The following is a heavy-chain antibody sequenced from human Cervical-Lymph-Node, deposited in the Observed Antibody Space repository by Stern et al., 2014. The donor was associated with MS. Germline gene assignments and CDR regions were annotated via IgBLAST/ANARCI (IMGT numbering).Heavy chain of an antibody. Sequence: MQLVQSGPEVKRPGESLKISCQASGYTFTSYWIGWVRQMPGKGLEWIAIIFPGGSDIRYSPSFQGQVTISADKSSSPAYLRWNNLKASDTAIYYCARQRYFDYWGQGTLVTVSS. J-gene: IGHJ4*02. CDR2: IFPGGSDI. CDR3: ARQRYFDY. CDR1: GYTFTSYW. V-gene: IGHV5-51*01.